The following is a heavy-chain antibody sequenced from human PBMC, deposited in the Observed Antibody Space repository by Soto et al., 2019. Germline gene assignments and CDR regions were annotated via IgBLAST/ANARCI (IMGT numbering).Heavy chain of an antibody. CDR2: IYWDDDK. J-gene: IGHJ4*02. CDR3: AHLTYYYGSGSYSPFDY. Sequence: QITLKESGPTLVKPTQTLTLTCTFSGFSLSTCGVGVGWIRQPPGKALEWLALIYWDDDKRYSPSLKSRLTITKDTSKNQVVLTMTNMDPVDTATYYCAHLTYYYGSGSYSPFDYWGQGTLVTVSS. V-gene: IGHV2-5*02. D-gene: IGHD3-10*01. CDR1: GFSLSTCGVG.